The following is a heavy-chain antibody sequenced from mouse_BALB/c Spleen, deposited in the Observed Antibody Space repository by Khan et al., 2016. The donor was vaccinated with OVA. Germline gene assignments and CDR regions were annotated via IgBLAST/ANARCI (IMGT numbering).Heavy chain of an antibody. J-gene: IGHJ4*01. CDR3: ARYGSRYNYAMDY. D-gene: IGHD2-2*01. Sequence: EVQLVESGPGLVKPSQSLSLTCTVTGYSITSDYAWNWIRQFPGNKLERMGYLSCSGSTNYNTAIKSRSSITRNTSKNQFFLQLNSVTTDDTATYDCARYGSRYNYAMDYWGQGTSVTVSA. V-gene: IGHV3-2*02. CDR1: GYSITSDYA. CDR2: LSCSGST.